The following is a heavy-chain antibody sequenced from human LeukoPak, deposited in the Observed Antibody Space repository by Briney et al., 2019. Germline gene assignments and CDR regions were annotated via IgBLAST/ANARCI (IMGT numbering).Heavy chain of an antibody. CDR1: GYTFTSYD. Sequence: ASVKVSCKASGYTFTSYDINWVRQATGQGLEWMGCMNPTSGNTAYAQKFQGRVTITSNTSISTAYMGLSSLRSEDTAVYYCARGRSMWYYDSSGYYTTSSEYNWFDPWGQGTLVTVSS. V-gene: IGHV1-8*03. J-gene: IGHJ5*02. D-gene: IGHD3-22*01. CDR3: ARGRSMWYYDSSGYYTTSSEYNWFDP. CDR2: MNPTSGNT.